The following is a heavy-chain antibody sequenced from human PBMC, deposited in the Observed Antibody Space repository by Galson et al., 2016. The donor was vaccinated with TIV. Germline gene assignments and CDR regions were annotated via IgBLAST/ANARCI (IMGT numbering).Heavy chain of an antibody. CDR2: INPSGGST. D-gene: IGHD5-12*01. V-gene: IGHV1-46*01. Sequence: SVKVSCKASGYTFTSYYMHWVRQAPGQGLEWMGIINPSGGSTTYAQKFQGRVTMTRDMSTPTVHMELSSLRSEDTDVYYCARDGYRFGNYFDFWGQGTLVTVSS. CDR3: ARDGYRFGNYFDF. CDR1: GYTFTSYY. J-gene: IGHJ4*02.